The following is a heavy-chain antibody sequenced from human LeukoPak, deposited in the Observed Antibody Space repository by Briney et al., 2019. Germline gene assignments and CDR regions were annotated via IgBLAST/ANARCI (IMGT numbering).Heavy chain of an antibody. J-gene: IGHJ4*02. D-gene: IGHD5-18*01. Sequence: GGSLRLSCAASGFTFSSYAMHWVRQAPGKGLEWVAVISYDGSNKYYADSVKGRFTISRDNSKNTLYLQMNSLRAEDTAVYYCARAATAMVWWDPRNYFDYWSQGTLVTVSS. CDR2: ISYDGSNK. CDR3: ARAATAMVWWDPRNYFDY. V-gene: IGHV3-30-3*01. CDR1: GFTFSSYA.